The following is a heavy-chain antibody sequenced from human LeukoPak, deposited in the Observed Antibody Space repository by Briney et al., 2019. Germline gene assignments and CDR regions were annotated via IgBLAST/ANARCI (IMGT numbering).Heavy chain of an antibody. V-gene: IGHV3-21*06. D-gene: IGHD4-17*01. CDR1: GFSFSGYN. CDR2: IRSTGSYI. CDR3: ARPTTVTTISADAFDI. J-gene: IGHJ3*02. Sequence: GGSLRLSCTASGFSFSGYNMKWVRQAPGKGLEWVSSIRSTGSYIHYADSVKGRFTVSRDNAKNSLYLQMNSLKAEDTAVYYCARPTTVTTISADAFDIWGQGTMVTVSS.